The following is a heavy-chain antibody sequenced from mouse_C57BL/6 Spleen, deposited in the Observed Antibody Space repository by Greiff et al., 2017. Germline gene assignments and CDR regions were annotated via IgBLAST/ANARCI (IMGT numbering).Heavy chain of an antibody. CDR3: ARNWDYYAMDY. Sequence: EVKLMESGGGLVKPGGSLKLSCAASGFTFSSYAMSWVRQTPEKRLEWVATISDGGSYTYYPDNVKGRFTISRDNAKNNLYLQMSHLKSEDTAMYYCARNWDYYAMDYWGQGTSVTGSS. CDR1: GFTFSSYA. CDR2: ISDGGSYT. V-gene: IGHV5-4*03. D-gene: IGHD4-1*01. J-gene: IGHJ4*01.